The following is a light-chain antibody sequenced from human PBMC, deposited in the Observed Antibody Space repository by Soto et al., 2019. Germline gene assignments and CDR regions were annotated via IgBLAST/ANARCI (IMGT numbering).Light chain of an antibody. CDR3: SSYTSSSTLG. CDR2: DVS. J-gene: IGLJ2*01. Sequence: QSALTQPASVSGSPGQSITISCTGTSSDVGGYNYVSWYQQHPGKAPKLMIYDVSNRPSGVSNRFSGSKSGNTASLTISGLHAKDEADYYCSSYTSSSTLGFGGGTKLTVL. V-gene: IGLV2-14*01. CDR1: SSDVGGYNY.